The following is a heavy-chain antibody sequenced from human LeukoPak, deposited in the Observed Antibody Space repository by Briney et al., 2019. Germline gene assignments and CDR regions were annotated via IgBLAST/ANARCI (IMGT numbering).Heavy chain of an antibody. D-gene: IGHD2-8*01. Sequence: PGGSLRLSCAASGFSFSNFWMHWVRQAPGKGLVCVSHISSDESTTTYADSVKGRFTISRDNAKNSLYLQMNSLRAEDTAVYYCARGKNGLDYWGQGTLVTVSS. J-gene: IGHJ4*02. CDR1: GFSFSNFW. CDR2: ISSDESTT. CDR3: ARGKNGLDY. V-gene: IGHV3-74*01.